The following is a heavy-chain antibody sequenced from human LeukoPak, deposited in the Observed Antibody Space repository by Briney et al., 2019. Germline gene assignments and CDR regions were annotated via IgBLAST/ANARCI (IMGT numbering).Heavy chain of an antibody. V-gene: IGHV3-9*01. D-gene: IGHD3-10*01. CDR3: AKDRTYGSGTWSTLFDY. CDR1: GFTFDDYA. J-gene: IGHJ4*02. Sequence: GGSLRLSCAASGFTFDDYAMHWVRQAPGKGLEWVSGISWNSGSIGYADSVKGRFTISRDNAKNSLYLQMNSLRAEDTALYYCAKDRTYGSGTWSTLFDYRGQGTLVTVPS. CDR2: ISWNSGSI.